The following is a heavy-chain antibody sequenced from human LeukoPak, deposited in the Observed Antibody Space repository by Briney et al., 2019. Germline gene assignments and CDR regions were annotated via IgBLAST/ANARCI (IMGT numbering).Heavy chain of an antibody. CDR1: GGTFSSYA. V-gene: IGHV1-69*13. J-gene: IGHJ3*02. Sequence: SVKVSCKASGGTFSSYAISWVRQAPGQGLEWMGGIIPIFGTANYAQKLQGRVTITADESTSTAYMELSSLRSEDTAVYYCARDCPELPCSGAFDIWGQGTMVTVSS. CDR3: ARDCPELPCSGAFDI. CDR2: IIPIFGTA. D-gene: IGHD1-26*01.